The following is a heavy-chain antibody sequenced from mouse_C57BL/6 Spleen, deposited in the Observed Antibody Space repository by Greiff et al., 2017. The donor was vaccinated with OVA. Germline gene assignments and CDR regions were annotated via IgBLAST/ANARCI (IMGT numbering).Heavy chain of an antibody. J-gene: IGHJ1*03. Sequence: VQLQQSGAELVRPGTSVKVSCKASGYAFTNYLIEWVKQRPGQGLEWIGVINPGSGGTNYNEKFKGKATLTADKSSSTAYMQLSSLTSEDSAVYFCARSEGSSYEYFDVWGTGTTVTVSS. V-gene: IGHV1-54*01. CDR2: INPGSGGT. D-gene: IGHD1-1*01. CDR3: ARSEGSSYEYFDV. CDR1: GYAFTNYL.